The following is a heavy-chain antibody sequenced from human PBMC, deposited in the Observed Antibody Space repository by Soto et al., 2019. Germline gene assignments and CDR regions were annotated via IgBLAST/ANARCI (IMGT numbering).Heavy chain of an antibody. D-gene: IGHD2-21*01. CDR2: ISGYNGNT. CDR1: GYTFSGYS. CDR3: ARDVFCGGAPACPDMDV. Sequence: ASVKVSCKASGYTFSGYSITWVRQAPGQGLEWMGRISGYNGNTNYARTLRGRLTLTTDTSTSTAYMELRSLTADDTAVYYCARDVFCGGAPACPDMDVWGQGTTVTVSS. V-gene: IGHV1-18*04. J-gene: IGHJ6*02.